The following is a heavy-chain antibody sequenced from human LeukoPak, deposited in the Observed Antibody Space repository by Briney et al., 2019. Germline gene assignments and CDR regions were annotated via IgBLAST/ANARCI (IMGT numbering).Heavy chain of an antibody. CDR3: AKVGYRSEWTGMDY. Sequence: GGSLRLSCAASGFTFSSYGMHWVRQAPGKGLEWVAFIRYDGSSKYYADSVKGRFTISRDNSKNTLYLQMNSLRGDDTAVYYCAKVGYRSEWTGMDYWGQGTLVTVSS. CDR1: GFTFSSYG. D-gene: IGHD6-19*01. CDR2: IRYDGSSK. V-gene: IGHV3-30*02. J-gene: IGHJ4*02.